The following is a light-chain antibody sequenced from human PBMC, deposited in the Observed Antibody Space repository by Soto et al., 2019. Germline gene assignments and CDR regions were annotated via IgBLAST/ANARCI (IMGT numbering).Light chain of an antibody. J-gene: IGLJ2*01. CDR2: EGT. CDR3: SSYAGSSARVV. Sequence: QSVLTQPASVSGSPGQSITISCTRSSTDFENYNLVSWFQHCPDKAPKLIIYEGTKRPSEISDRFSGSESDTTASLIISGLRPEDEADYYCSSYAGSSARVVFGGGPKLTVL. V-gene: IGLV2-23*01. CDR1: STDFENYNL.